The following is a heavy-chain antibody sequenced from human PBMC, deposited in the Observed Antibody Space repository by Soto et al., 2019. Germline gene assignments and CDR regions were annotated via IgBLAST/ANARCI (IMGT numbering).Heavy chain of an antibody. Sequence: EVQLLESGGGLVQPGGSLRPSCAASGFPFGSYAMNWVRQAPGKGLEWVSTISGGGTSPYYADSVKGRFTISRDNSKNRVYLQMNSLRAEDTAVYYCAKDLVVATIFDTSMDVWGQGTTVTVSS. D-gene: IGHD5-12*01. CDR2: ISGGGTSP. J-gene: IGHJ6*02. V-gene: IGHV3-23*01. CDR1: GFPFGSYA. CDR3: AKDLVVATIFDTSMDV.